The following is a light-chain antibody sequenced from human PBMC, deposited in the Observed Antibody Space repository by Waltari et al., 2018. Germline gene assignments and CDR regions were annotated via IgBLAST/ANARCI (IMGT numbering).Light chain of an antibody. CDR1: SPNIKTNY. Sequence: QSVLTQPPSASGTPGQSVTISCSGSSPNIKTNYVYWYQQLPGAAPKLLIYRSNQRPSGVPDRFSGSKSGTSGSLAISGLRSEDEADYYCASWDESLNGVVFGGGTRLTVL. CDR2: RSN. V-gene: IGLV1-47*01. CDR3: ASWDESLNGVV. J-gene: IGLJ2*01.